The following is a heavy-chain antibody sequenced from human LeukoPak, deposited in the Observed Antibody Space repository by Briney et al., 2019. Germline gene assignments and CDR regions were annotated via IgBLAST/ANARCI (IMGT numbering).Heavy chain of an antibody. Sequence: SETLSLTCTVSGGSISSYYWSWIRQPPGKGLEWIGYIYYSGSTNYNPSLKSRVTILVDTSKNQFSLKLSSVTAADTAVCYCAKQYTTLATYFDYWGQGTLVTVSS. CDR3: AKQYTTLATYFDY. CDR1: GGSISSYY. V-gene: IGHV4-59*08. J-gene: IGHJ4*02. CDR2: IYYSGST. D-gene: IGHD1-1*01.